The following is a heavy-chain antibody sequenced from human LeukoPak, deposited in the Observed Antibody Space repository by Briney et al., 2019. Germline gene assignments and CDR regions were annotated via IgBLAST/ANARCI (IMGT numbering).Heavy chain of an antibody. V-gene: IGHV4-39*01. CDR2: VSYSGST. J-gene: IGHJ5*02. Sequence: SETLSLTCTVSSGSISSNNYYWGWVRQPPGKGLEWIGSVSYSGSTYYNPSLRSRVTISVDTSKNQFSLKVRSVTVADTAFYYCASQSGCYKNCFDPWGQGTLVTVSS. D-gene: IGHD3-3*01. CDR1: SGSISSNNYY. CDR3: ASQSGCYKNCFDP.